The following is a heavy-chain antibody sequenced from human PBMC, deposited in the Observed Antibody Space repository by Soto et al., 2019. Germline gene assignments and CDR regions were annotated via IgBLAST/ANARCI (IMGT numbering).Heavy chain of an antibody. V-gene: IGHV1-18*01. D-gene: IGHD5-18*01. CDR3: AITVDTAIYYYYGMDV. CDR1: GYTFTSYG. CDR2: ISAYNGNT. Sequence: ASVKVSCKASGYTFTSYGISWVRQAPGQGLEWMGWISAYNGNTNYAQKLQGRVTITTDTSTSTAYIEQRSLRSDDTAVFYCAITVDTAIYYYYGMDVWGQGTTVTVSS. J-gene: IGHJ6*02.